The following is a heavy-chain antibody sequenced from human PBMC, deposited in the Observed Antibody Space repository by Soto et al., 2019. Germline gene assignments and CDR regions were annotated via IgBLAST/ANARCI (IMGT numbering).Heavy chain of an antibody. D-gene: IGHD3-10*01. J-gene: IGHJ3*02. V-gene: IGHV3-30*18. Sequence: PGGSLRLSCAASGFTFSDYGMHWVRQAPGKGLEWVSVISYDGSNKYYADSVKGRFTISRDISKNTLYLQMNSLRAEDTAVYYCAKWFGELFDALDIWGQGTMVTVSS. CDR3: AKWFGELFDALDI. CDR1: GFTFSDYG. CDR2: ISYDGSNK.